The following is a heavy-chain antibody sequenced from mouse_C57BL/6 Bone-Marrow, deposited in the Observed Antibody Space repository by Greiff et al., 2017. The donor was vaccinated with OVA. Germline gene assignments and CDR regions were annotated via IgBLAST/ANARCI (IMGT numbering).Heavy chain of an antibody. D-gene: IGHD1-1*01. V-gene: IGHV1-76*01. J-gene: IGHJ4*01. CDR3: ARDPNYYGRSSYAMDY. Sequence: QVQLKESGAELVRPGASVKLSCKASGYTFTDYYINWVKQRPGQGLEWIARIYPGSGNTYYNEKFKGKATLTAEKSSSTAYMQLSSLTSEDSAVYFCARDPNYYGRSSYAMDYWGQGTSVTVSS. CDR2: IYPGSGNT. CDR1: GYTFTDYY.